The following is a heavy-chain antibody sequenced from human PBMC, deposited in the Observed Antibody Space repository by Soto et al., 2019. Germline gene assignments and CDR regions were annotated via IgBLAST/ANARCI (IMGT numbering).Heavy chain of an antibody. CDR1: GYTFTSYY. D-gene: IGHD5-12*01. J-gene: IGHJ6*02. V-gene: IGHV1-46*01. Sequence: ASVKVSCKASGYTFTSYYMHWVRQAPGQGLEWMGIINPSGGSTSYAQKFQGRVTMTRDTSTSTVYMELSSLRSEDTAVYYCAADSSGYVFYYYGMDVWGQGTTVTVSS. CDR3: AADSSGYVFYYYGMDV. CDR2: INPSGGST.